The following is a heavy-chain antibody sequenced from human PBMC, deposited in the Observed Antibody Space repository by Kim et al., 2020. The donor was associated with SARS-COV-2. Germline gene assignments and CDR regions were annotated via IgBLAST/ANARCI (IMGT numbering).Heavy chain of an antibody. D-gene: IGHD3-10*01. V-gene: IGHV1-2*06. CDR3: ARGTYYYGSGSPDY. Sequence: ASVKVSCKASGYTFTGYYMHWVRQAPGQGLEWMGRINPNSGGTNYAQKFQGRVTMTRDTSISTAYMELSRLRSDDTAVYYCARGTYYYGSGSPDYWGQGTLVTVSS. J-gene: IGHJ4*02. CDR2: INPNSGGT. CDR1: GYTFTGYY.